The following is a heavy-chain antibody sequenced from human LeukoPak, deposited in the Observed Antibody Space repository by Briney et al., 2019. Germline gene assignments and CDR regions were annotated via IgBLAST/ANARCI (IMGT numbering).Heavy chain of an antibody. CDR3: ARGPDSSGYYYFDY. J-gene: IGHJ4*02. V-gene: IGHV4-30-4*01. CDR2: IYHSGST. Sequence: SETLSLTFTVSGGSISSGDYYWSWIRQPPGKGLEWIGYIYHSGSTYYNPSLKSRVTISVDTSKNQFSLKLSSVTAADTAVYYCARGPDSSGYYYFDYWGQGTLVTVSS. CDR1: GGSISSGDYY. D-gene: IGHD3-22*01.